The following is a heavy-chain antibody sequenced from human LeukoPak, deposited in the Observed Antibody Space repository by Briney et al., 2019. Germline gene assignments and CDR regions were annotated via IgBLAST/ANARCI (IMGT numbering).Heavy chain of an antibody. CDR2: FSSSGSTI. Sequence: PGGSLRLSCAASGFTFSSYEVNWVRQAPGKGLEWVSYFSSSGSTIYYADSVKGRFTISRDNAKNSLYLQMNSLRAEHTGLYYCAREGDHIVVVDSVSAFVIWGEKTMVTVSS. CDR1: GFTFSSYE. V-gene: IGHV3-48*03. D-gene: IGHD3-22*01. CDR3: AREGDHIVVVDSVSAFVI. J-gene: IGHJ3*02.